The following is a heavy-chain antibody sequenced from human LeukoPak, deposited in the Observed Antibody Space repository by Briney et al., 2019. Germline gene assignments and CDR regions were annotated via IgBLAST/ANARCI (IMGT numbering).Heavy chain of an antibody. J-gene: IGHJ6*04. V-gene: IGHV3-48*01. CDR3: AELGITMIGGV. Sequence: GGSLRLSCAASGFTFSSYSMNWVRQAPGKGLEWVSYITSSSSTIYYADSVKGRFTISRDNAKNSLYLQMSSLRAEDTAVYYCAELGITMIGGVWGKGTTVTISS. CDR1: GFTFSSYS. CDR2: ITSSSSTI. D-gene: IGHD3-10*02.